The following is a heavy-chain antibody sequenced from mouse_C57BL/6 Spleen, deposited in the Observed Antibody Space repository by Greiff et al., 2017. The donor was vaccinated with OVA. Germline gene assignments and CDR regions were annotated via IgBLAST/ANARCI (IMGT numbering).Heavy chain of an antibody. D-gene: IGHD1-1*01. CDR1: GYTFTSYT. CDR2: INPSSGYT. J-gene: IGHJ2*01. CDR3: ARGTTVVADYFDY. Sequence: VQLQQSGAELARPGASVKMSCKASGYTFTSYTMHWVKQRPGQGLEWIGYINPSSGYTKYNQKFKDKATLTADKSSSTAYRQLSSLTSEDSAVYYCARGTTVVADYFDYWGQGTTLTVSS. V-gene: IGHV1-4*01.